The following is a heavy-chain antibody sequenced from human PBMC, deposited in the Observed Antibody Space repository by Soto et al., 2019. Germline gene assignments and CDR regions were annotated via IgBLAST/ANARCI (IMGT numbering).Heavy chain of an antibody. CDR2: INPSGGST. J-gene: IGHJ5*02. CDR1: GYTFTSYY. V-gene: IGHV1-46*01. D-gene: IGHD1-26*01. CDR3: ARWENWFEP. Sequence: VNVSFKASGYTFTSYYMHWVRQAPGQGLEWMGIINPSGGSTSYAQKFQGRVTMTRDTSTSTVYMELSSLRSEDTAVYYCARWENWFEPWGEGTLVTVSS.